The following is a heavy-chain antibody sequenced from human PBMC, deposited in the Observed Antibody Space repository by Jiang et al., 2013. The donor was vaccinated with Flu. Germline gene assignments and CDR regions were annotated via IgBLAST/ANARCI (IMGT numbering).Heavy chain of an antibody. Sequence: KPGSSVKVSCKASGGTFKSYAISWVRQAPGQGLEWMGGTIPIFGTAKYAQKFQGRVTITADESTTTTYMELSSLRSEDTAVYFCAGSYYYDSSGYSQYWGQGTLVTVSS. CDR1: GGTFKSYA. CDR2: TIPIFGTA. V-gene: IGHV1-69*01. D-gene: IGHD3-22*01. CDR3: AGSYYYDSSGYSQY. J-gene: IGHJ4*02.